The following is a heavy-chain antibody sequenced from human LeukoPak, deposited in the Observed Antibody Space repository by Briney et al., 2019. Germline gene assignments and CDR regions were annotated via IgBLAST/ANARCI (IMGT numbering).Heavy chain of an antibody. D-gene: IGHD2-2*01. CDR3: ARLGCSSTSCYRDYYMGV. Sequence: ASVKVSCKASGYTFTGYYMHWVRQAPGQGLEWMGWINPNSGGTNYAQKFQGRVTMTRDTSISTAYMELSRLRSDDTAVYYCARLGCSSTSCYRDYYMGVWGKGTTVTVSS. V-gene: IGHV1-2*02. CDR2: INPNSGGT. J-gene: IGHJ6*03. CDR1: GYTFTGYY.